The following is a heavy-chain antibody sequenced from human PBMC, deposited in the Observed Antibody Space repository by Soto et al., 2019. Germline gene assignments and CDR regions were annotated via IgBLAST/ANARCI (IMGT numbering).Heavy chain of an antibody. CDR1: GYTFTSYG. J-gene: IGHJ4*02. Sequence: QVHLVQSGAEVKKPGASVKVSCKASGYTFTSYGIAWMRQAPGQGLEWMGWISAYNGNTDYAQKVHGRVTMTSDTSTGTAYMEQGSLSSGAAAVYACASAVATIALWFPDYGGQGTLVPVSS. D-gene: IGHD5-12*01. CDR2: ISAYNGNT. CDR3: ASAVATIALWFPDY. V-gene: IGHV1-18*01.